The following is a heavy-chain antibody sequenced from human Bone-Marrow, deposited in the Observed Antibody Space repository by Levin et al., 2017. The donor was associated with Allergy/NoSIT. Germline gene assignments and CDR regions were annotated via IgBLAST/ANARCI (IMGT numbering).Heavy chain of an antibody. V-gene: IGHV3-30-3*01. D-gene: IGHD3-22*01. J-gene: IGHJ6*02. CDR2: ISYDGSNK. CDR3: ARTSMDSSGYTYAMDV. Sequence: PGGSLRLSCAASGFTFSSYTMHWVRQAPGKGLEWVTLISYDGSNKYYTDSVKGRFTISRDNSKNTLYLQMNSLRPEDTAVYYCARTSMDSSGYTYAMDVWGQGTTVTVSS. CDR1: GFTFSSYT.